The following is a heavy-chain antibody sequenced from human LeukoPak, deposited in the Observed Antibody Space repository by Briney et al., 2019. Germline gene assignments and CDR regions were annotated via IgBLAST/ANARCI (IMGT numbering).Heavy chain of an antibody. J-gene: IGHJ4*02. CDR2: IIPIFGTA. V-gene: IGHV1-69*06. D-gene: IGHD3-22*01. CDR1: GGTFSSYA. Sequence: SVKVSCKASGGTFSSYAISWVRQAPGQGLEWMGGIIPIFGTANYAQKFQGRVTITADKSTSTAYMELSSLRSEDTAVYYCARHRHITMIGSLGYWGQGTLVTVSS. CDR3: ARHRHITMIGSLGY.